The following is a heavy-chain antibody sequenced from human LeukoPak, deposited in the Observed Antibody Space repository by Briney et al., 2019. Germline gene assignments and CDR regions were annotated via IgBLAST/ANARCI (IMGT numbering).Heavy chain of an antibody. V-gene: IGHV3-7*01. CDR3: ARDTVGSLDY. CDR1: GFTFSNSW. J-gene: IGHJ4*02. CDR2: IKQDGGTK. D-gene: IGHD2-8*02. Sequence: PGGSLRLSCVASGFTFSNSWMAWVRQAPGKGLEWVANIKQDGGTKHYADSLRGRFTISRDNPKNSLYLQTNSLRSDDTALYYCARDTVGSLDYWGQGILVTVAS.